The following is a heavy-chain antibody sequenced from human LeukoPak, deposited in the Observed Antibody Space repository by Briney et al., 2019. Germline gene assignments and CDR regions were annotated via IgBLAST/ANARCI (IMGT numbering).Heavy chain of an antibody. CDR2: INPNSGGT. CDR1: GYTFTGYY. V-gene: IGHV1-2*02. D-gene: IGHD1-26*01. J-gene: IGHJ4*02. Sequence: ASVKVSCKASGYTFTGYYMHWVRQAPGQGLEWMGWINPNSGGTNYAQKFQGRVTMTRDTSISTAYMELSRLRSDDTAVYYCARDYSGSYYELGYWGQGTLVPVSS. CDR3: ARDYSGSYYELGY.